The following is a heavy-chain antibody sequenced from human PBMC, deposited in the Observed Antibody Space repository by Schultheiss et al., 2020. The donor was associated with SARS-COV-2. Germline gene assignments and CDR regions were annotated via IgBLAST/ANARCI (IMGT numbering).Heavy chain of an antibody. V-gene: IGHV4-59*01. CDR2: VYYSGYT. CDR3: AREDRPPHGSSGYYYVGVPDY. CDR1: GGSFSGYY. Sequence: GSLRLSCAVYGGSFSGYYWSWIRQPPGKGLEWIGYVYYSGYTNYNPSLKSRVTISVDTSKNQFSLKLSSVTAADTAVYYCAREDRPPHGSSGYYYVGVPDYWGQGTLVTVSS. D-gene: IGHD3-22*01. J-gene: IGHJ4*02.